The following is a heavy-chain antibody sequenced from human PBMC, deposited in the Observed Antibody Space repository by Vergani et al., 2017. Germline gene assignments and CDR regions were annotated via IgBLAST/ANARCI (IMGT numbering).Heavy chain of an antibody. J-gene: IGHJ5*02. D-gene: IGHD3/OR15-3a*01. Sequence: QEQLVQSGAEVRKPGASVKVSCKASGYNFTSFDINWVRLATGQGLEWMGWMNPKSGNTAYAAKFQGRITMTRDSSTDTAYMEMKSLRSEDTAIYFCARGVLDSKYRHNWFGPWGQGTNITVSS. CDR3: ARGVLDSKYRHNWFGP. CDR2: MNPKSGNT. V-gene: IGHV1-8*01. CDR1: GYNFTSFD.